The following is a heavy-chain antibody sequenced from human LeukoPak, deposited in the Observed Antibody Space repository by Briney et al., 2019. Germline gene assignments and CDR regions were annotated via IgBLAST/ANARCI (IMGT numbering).Heavy chain of an antibody. CDR2: IDGKGGST. Sequence: PGGSLRLSCSASGFSFSSQNMKCVRQAPGKGLEWRSYIDGKGGSTLYADSEGGRFTISRDNAKNSLYLQMNSLRVDDSALYYCARGYGSSWLHSWGPGTLVTVSS. J-gene: IGHJ5*02. D-gene: IGHD6-13*01. V-gene: IGHV3-48*04. CDR3: ARGYGSSWLHS. CDR1: GFSFSSQN.